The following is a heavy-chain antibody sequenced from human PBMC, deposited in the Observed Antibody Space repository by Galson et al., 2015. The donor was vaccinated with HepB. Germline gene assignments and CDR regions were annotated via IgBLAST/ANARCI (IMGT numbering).Heavy chain of an antibody. CDR3: ARGWGTMTDPFDP. CDR2: ISSSRSTI. J-gene: IGHJ5*02. CDR1: GFTFSSYS. Sequence: SLRLSCAASGFTFSSYSMNWVRQAPGKGLEWVSYISSSRSTIYYADSVKGRFTISRDNAKNSLYLQMNSLRDEDTAVYYCARGWGTMTDPFDPWGQGTLVTVSS. D-gene: IGHD3-22*01. V-gene: IGHV3-48*02.